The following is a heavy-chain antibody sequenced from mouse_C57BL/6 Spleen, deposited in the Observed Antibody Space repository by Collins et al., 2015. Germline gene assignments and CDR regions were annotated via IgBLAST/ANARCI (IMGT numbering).Heavy chain of an antibody. Sequence: DVQLQESGPGLVKPSQSLSLTCTVTGYSITSDYAWNWIRQFPGNKLEWMGYISYSGSTSYNPSLKSRISITRDTSKNQFFLQLNSVTTEDTATYYCAREDYDAMDYWGQGTSVTVSS. CDR1: GYSITSDYA. V-gene: IGHV3-2*02. CDR2: ISYSGST. CDR3: AREDYDAMDY. J-gene: IGHJ4*01.